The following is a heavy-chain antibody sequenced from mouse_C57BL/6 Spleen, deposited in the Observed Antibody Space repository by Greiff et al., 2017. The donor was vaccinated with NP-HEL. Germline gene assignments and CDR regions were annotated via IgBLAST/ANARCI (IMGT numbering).Heavy chain of an antibody. CDR1: GYTFTDYE. CDR3: TRKDLRGYFDV. Sequence: QVQLQQSGAELVRPGASVTLSCKASGYTFTDYEMHWVKQTPVHGLEWIGAIDPETGGTAYNQKFKGKAILTADKSSGTAYMELRSLTSEDSAVYYCTRKDLRGYFDVWGTGTTVTVSS. D-gene: IGHD1-1*01. CDR2: IDPETGGT. V-gene: IGHV1-15*01. J-gene: IGHJ1*03.